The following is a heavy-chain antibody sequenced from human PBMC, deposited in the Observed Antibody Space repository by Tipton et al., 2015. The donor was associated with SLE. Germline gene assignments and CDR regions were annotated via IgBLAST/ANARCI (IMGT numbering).Heavy chain of an antibody. V-gene: IGHV3-30*02. CDR1: GFTFSSYG. CDR3: ARDKLLGYCSGGSCYSDYYYGMDV. J-gene: IGHJ6*02. CDR2: MRYDGSNK. Sequence: SLRLSCAASGFTFSSYGMHWVRQAPGKGLEWVAFMRYDGSNKYYADSVKGRFTISRDNSKNTLYLQMNSLRAEDTAVYYCARDKLLGYCSGGSCYSDYYYGMDVWGQGTTVTVSS. D-gene: IGHD2-15*01.